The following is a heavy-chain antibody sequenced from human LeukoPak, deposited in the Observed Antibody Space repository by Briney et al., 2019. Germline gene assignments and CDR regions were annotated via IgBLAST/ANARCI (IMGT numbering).Heavy chain of an antibody. CDR2: ISAYNGNT. V-gene: IGHV1-18*01. CDR3: ARDQIVVVPAATMWFDP. J-gene: IGHJ5*02. D-gene: IGHD2-2*01. CDR1: GYTFTSYG. Sequence: ASVTVSCKVSGYTFTSYGISWVRQAPGQGLEWMGWISAYNGNTNYVQKLQGRVTMTTDTSTSTAYMELRSLRSDDTAVYYCARDQIVVVPAATMWFDPWGQGTLVTVSS.